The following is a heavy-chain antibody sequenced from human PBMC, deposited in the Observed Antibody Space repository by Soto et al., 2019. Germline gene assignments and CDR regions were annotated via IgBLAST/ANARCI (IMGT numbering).Heavy chain of an antibody. CDR3: ARGPIAKDLGPFDY. J-gene: IGHJ4*02. CDR2: INHSGST. CDR1: GGSFSTYY. V-gene: IGHV4-34*01. Sequence: QVQLQKWGAGLLRPSETLSLTCAVNGGSFSTYYWSWIRQPPGRGLEWVGEINHSGSTNYNPSLKSRVTMSVDTSKNQFSLKLSSVTAADTAVYYCARGPIAKDLGPFDYWGQGTLVTVSS.